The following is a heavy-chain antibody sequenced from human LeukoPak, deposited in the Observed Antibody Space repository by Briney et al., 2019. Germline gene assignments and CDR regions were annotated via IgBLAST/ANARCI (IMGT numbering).Heavy chain of an antibody. V-gene: IGHV3-21*01. CDR2: ISSSSSYI. D-gene: IGHD5-24*01. J-gene: IGHJ3*02. CDR3: ARDGARRDGYNWGAFDI. Sequence: GGSLRLSCAASGFTFSSYSMNWVRQAPGKGLEWVSSISSSSSYIYYADSVKGRFAISRDNAKNSLYLQMNSLRAEDTAVYYCARDGARRDGYNWGAFDIWGQGTMVTVSS. CDR1: GFTFSSYS.